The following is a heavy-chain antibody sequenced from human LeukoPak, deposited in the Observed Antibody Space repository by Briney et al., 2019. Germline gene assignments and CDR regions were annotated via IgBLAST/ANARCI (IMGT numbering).Heavy chain of an antibody. V-gene: IGHV4-61*01. Sequence: KPSETLSLTCTVSGGSVSSGSYYWSWIRQPPGKGLEWIGYIYYSGSTNYNPSLKSRVTISVDTSKNQFSLKLSSVTAADTAVYYCARAPRYSGSDFVDYWGQGTLVTVSS. CDR3: ARAPRYSGSDFVDY. CDR2: IYYSGST. J-gene: IGHJ4*02. D-gene: IGHD1-26*01. CDR1: GGSVSSGSYY.